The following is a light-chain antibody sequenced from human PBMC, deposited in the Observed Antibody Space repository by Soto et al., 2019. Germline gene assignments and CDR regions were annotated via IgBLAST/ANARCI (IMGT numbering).Light chain of an antibody. J-gene: IGLJ3*02. CDR1: SSDVGGYNY. CDR2: DVS. CDR3: CSYGGSKNLV. Sequence: QSALTQPRSVSGSPGQSVTISCTGTSSDVGGYNYVSWYQQHPGKAPKLLIYDVSKRPSGVPDRFSGSESGNTASLTISGLQAEDEADYYCCSYGGSKNLVFGGGTKLTVL. V-gene: IGLV2-11*01.